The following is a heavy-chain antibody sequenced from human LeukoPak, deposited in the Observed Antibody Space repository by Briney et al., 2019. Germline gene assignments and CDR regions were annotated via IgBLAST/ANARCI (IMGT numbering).Heavy chain of an antibody. CDR2: IIPLFGTT. CDR1: GGTFSSYT. D-gene: IGHD3-3*01. Sequence: SVKVSCKASGGTFSSYTISWVRQAPGQGLEWMGGIIPLFGTTKYAQKFQGRVTVTADESTGTAYMELNSLMSEDTAVYYCARERDVVVVPGTILGYYFDYWGQGTLVTVSS. CDR3: ARERDVVVVPGTILGYYFDY. J-gene: IGHJ4*02. V-gene: IGHV1-69*13.